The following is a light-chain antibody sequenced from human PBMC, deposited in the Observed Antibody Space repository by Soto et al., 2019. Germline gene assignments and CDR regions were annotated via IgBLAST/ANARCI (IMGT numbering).Light chain of an antibody. CDR3: QQYGTSPPIT. V-gene: IGKV3-15*01. CDR2: AAS. Sequence: EIVMTQSPATLSVSPGERATLSCRASQSVSSYLAWYQQKPGQAPRLLIYAASTRATGLPARFSGSGSGTDFTLTISRLEPEDFAVYYCQQYGTSPPITFGQGTRLEIK. J-gene: IGKJ5*01. CDR1: QSVSSY.